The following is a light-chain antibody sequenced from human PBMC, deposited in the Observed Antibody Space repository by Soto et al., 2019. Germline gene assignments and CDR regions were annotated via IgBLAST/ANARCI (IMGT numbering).Light chain of an antibody. CDR1: QGISSR. J-gene: IGKJ3*01. Sequence: DIPLTQSPSLLSASVGDRVTITSRASQGISSRLAWYQQNPGKAPKLLIYAASTLQSGVPSRFSGSGSGTEFTLTISSLQPEDFATYYCQQVNSYPLTFGPGTKVDIK. CDR3: QQVNSYPLT. V-gene: IGKV1-9*01. CDR2: AAS.